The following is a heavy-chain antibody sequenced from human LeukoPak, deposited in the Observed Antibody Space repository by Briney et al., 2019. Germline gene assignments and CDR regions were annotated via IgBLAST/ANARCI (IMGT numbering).Heavy chain of an antibody. D-gene: IGHD1-7*01. Sequence: GGSLRLSCAASGFSFSSYAMNWVRQAPGKGLEWVSIIFGNGDTTYYADSVKGRFTISRDNSKNTLYLQMNGLRAEDTAVYYCAKDTGMDNWNYVDAFDIWGQGTMVTVSS. V-gene: IGHV3-23*01. J-gene: IGHJ3*02. CDR2: IFGNGDTT. CDR1: GFSFSSYA. CDR3: AKDTGMDNWNYVDAFDI.